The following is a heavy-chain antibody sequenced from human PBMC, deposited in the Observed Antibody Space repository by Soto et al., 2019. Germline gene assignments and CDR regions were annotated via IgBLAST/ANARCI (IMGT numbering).Heavy chain of an antibody. J-gene: IGHJ4*02. D-gene: IGHD6-6*01. CDR2: IYYSGST. V-gene: IGHV4-31*03. Sequence: SETLSLTCTVSGGSISSGGYYWSWIRQHPGKGLEWIGYIYYSGSTYYNPSLKSRVTISVDTSKNQFSLKLSSVTAADTAVYYCASSIAARRRDFDYWGQGTLVTVSS. CDR3: ASSIAARRRDFDY. CDR1: GGSISSGGYY.